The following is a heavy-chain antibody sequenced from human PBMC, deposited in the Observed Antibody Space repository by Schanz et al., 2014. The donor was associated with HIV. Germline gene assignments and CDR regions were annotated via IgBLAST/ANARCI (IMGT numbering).Heavy chain of an antibody. J-gene: IGHJ6*02. CDR2: ISYDGRNK. V-gene: IGHV3-30*18. D-gene: IGHD3-22*01. CDR3: AKDRNQYDSRYIGKGNYYYYYGMDV. CDR1: FFLFSPSL. Sequence: QVQLVESGGGVVQPGRSLILSFSGSFFLFSPSLLPWVRQAPGKGLEWLAVISYDGRNKKFANSVNGRFTISRDNSKNTGDLQAKSLRPEDTAVYYCAKDRNQYDSRYIGKGNYYYYYGMDVWGQGTTVTVSS.